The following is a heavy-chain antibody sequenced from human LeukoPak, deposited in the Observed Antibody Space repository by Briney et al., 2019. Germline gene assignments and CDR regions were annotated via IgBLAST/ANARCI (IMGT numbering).Heavy chain of an antibody. D-gene: IGHD3-10*01. CDR3: AKERSTDRAWFGELLE. CDR2: ISGSGDNT. V-gene: IGHV3-23*01. J-gene: IGHJ4*02. CDR1: GFTFSSYA. Sequence: GSLRLSCAASGFTFSSYAMSWVRQAPGKGLEWVSGISGSGDNTYYADSVKGRFTISRDNSKFTLYLQMNSLRAEDTALYYCAKERSTDRAWFGELLEWGQGNMVTVSS.